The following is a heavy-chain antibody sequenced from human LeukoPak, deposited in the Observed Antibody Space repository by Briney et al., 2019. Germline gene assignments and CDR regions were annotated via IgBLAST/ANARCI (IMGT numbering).Heavy chain of an antibody. CDR3: AKDMKQQPLGDYY. CDR1: GFTVSSNY. CDR2: LYSGGST. Sequence: GGSLRLSCAASGFTVSSNYMSWVRQAPGKGLEWVSVLYSGGSTYYADSVKGRFTISRDNSKNTLYLQMNSLRAEDTAVYYCAKDMKQQPLGDYYWGQGTLVTVSS. D-gene: IGHD3-16*01. V-gene: IGHV3-66*01. J-gene: IGHJ4*02.